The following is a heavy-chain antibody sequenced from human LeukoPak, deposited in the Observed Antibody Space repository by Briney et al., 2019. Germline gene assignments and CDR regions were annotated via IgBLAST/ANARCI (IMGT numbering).Heavy chain of an antibody. D-gene: IGHD4/OR15-4a*01. Sequence: GESLKISCKGSGYSFNTYWIGWVRQMPGKGLEWMGIIYPGDSDTKYSPSFQGQVTISADKSISTAYLQWSSLKASDTGMYYCARPNDFGLNGMNAFDIWGQGTMVTVSS. CDR3: ARPNDFGLNGMNAFDI. CDR2: IYPGDSDT. CDR1: GYSFNTYW. J-gene: IGHJ3*02. V-gene: IGHV5-51*01.